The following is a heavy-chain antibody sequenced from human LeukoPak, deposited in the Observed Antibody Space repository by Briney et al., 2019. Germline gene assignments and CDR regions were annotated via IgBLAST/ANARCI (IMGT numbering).Heavy chain of an antibody. CDR3: ARGTGAPLYYFDF. J-gene: IGHJ4*02. V-gene: IGHV4-59*01. CDR1: GGSIPSFY. CDR2: IYYSGST. Sequence: SETLSLTCTVSGGSIPSFYWTWIRQPPGKGLEWIGFIYYSGSTKYNPSLKSRLTMSVDTSKNQFSLKLSSVTAADTAVYYCARGTGAPLYYFDFWGQGILVTVSS. D-gene: IGHD3/OR15-3a*01.